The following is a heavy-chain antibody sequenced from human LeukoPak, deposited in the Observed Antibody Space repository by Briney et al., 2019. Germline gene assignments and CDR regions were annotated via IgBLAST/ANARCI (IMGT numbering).Heavy chain of an antibody. D-gene: IGHD4-17*01. CDR3: ASSYGDYGDY. CDR1: GFTFSSYG. Sequence: GGSLRLSCAASGFTFSSYGMHWVRQAPGKGLEWVAVISYDGSNKYYADSVKGRFTISRDNSKNTLYLQMDSLRAEDTAVYYCASSYGDYGDYWGQGTLVTVSS. V-gene: IGHV3-30*03. J-gene: IGHJ4*02. CDR2: ISYDGSNK.